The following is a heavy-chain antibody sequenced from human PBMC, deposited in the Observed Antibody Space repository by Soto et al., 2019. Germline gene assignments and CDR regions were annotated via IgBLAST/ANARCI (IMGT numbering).Heavy chain of an antibody. CDR3: VKFRGRAYHYYYMDV. J-gene: IGHJ6*03. CDR1: GFTFSTYG. V-gene: IGHV3-23*01. D-gene: IGHD3-10*01. CDR2: YGGSGGSR. Sequence: DVQLLESGGGLVQWGGSLRLSCVTSGFTFSTYGMTWVRQAPGKGLEWVSYGGSGGSRYYAESVKGRFTISRDNSKNTLSLEMNSLSAEYTDTYYCVKFRGRAYHYYYMDVWGKGTTVTVSS.